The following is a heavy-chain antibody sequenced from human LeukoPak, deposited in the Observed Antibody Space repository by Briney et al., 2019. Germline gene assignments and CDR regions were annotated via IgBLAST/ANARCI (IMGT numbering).Heavy chain of an antibody. CDR3: ARDPPYSSSATNYYYYMDV. V-gene: IGHV4-39*07. Sequence: PSETLSLTCTVSGGSISSSSYYWGWIRQPPGKGLEWIGSIYYSGSTYYNPSLKSRVTISVDTSKNQFSLKLSSVTAADTAVYYCARDPPYSSSATNYYYYMDVWGKGTTVTVSS. J-gene: IGHJ6*03. D-gene: IGHD6-6*01. CDR2: IYYSGST. CDR1: GGSISSSSYY.